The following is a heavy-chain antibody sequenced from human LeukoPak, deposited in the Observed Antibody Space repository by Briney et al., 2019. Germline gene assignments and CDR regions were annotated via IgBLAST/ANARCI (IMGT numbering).Heavy chain of an antibody. J-gene: IGHJ4*02. D-gene: IGHD6-19*01. CDR3: ARYLGFSSGWYPDY. Sequence: GESLKISCKDSGYVFTSYRIGWVRQMPGKGLEWMGITYPGDSDTRYSPSFQGQVTISADKSINTAYLQWTSLKASDTAMYYCARYLGFSSGWYPDYWGQGTLVTVSS. CDR1: GYVFTSYR. CDR2: TYPGDSDT. V-gene: IGHV5-51*01.